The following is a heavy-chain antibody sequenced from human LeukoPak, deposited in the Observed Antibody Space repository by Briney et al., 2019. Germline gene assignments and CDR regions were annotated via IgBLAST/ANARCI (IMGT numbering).Heavy chain of an antibody. CDR2: IYYSGST. CDR1: GGSISSYY. D-gene: IGHD1-1*01. J-gene: IGHJ4*02. V-gene: IGHV4-59*01. Sequence: PSETLSLACTVSGGSISSYYWSWIRQPPGKRLEWIGHIYYSGSTNYNPSLKSRVTISVDTSKNQFSLKLSSVTAADTAVYYCARDPGVTTGTYYFDSWGQGSLVTVSS. CDR3: ARDPGVTTGTYYFDS.